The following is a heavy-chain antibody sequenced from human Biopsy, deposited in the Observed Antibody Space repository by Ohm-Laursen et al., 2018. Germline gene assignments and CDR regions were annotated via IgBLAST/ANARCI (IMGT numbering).Heavy chain of an antibody. CDR1: GGSIISYY. CDR2: IYSSGGT. J-gene: IGHJ6*02. Sequence: GTLSLTCTVSGGSIISYYWNWIRQPAGKGLEWIGRIYSSGGTKYNPSLKSRVSMSVDTSKNQLSLTLRSVTAADTAVYYCARDLPSSYYYAMDVWGQGTTVTVSS. CDR3: ARDLPSSYYYAMDV. V-gene: IGHV4-4*07.